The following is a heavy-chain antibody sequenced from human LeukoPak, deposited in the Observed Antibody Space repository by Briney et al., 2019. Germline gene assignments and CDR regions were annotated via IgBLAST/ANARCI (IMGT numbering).Heavy chain of an antibody. CDR2: IYSGGST. CDR3: ARALGYYYGSGGNYYFDH. Sequence: PGESLRLSCAASGFIVSNNYMSWVRQAPGKGLEWVSIIYSGGSTYDADSAKGRFTISRDNSKNTLYLQMNSLRAEDTAVYYCARALGYYYGSGGNYYFDHWGQGTLVSVFS. J-gene: IGHJ4*02. V-gene: IGHV3-53*01. D-gene: IGHD3-10*01. CDR1: GFIVSNNY.